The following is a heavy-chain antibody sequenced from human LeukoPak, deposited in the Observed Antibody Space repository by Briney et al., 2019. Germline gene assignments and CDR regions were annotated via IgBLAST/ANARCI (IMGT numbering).Heavy chain of an antibody. CDR1: GYTFTNLD. D-gene: IGHD1-1*01. CDR2: MSPNSGDT. J-gene: IGHJ4*02. CDR3: ASNPPNTGDFYY. V-gene: IGHV1-8*01. Sequence: GASVKVSCKTSGYTFTNLDINWLRQAPGQGLEWMGWMSPNSGDTGYAQKFQGRVSMTRDIFKSTAYMELSSLRSEDTAIYYCASNPPNTGDFYYWGLGTLVTVPS.